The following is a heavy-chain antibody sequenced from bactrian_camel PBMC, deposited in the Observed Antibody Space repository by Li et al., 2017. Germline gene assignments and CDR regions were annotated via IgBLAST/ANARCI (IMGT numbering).Heavy chain of an antibody. Sequence: VQLVESGEGLVQPGGSLRLSCAASGFTFSSHAMSWVRQAPGKGLEWVSAIQISGGHTFYADSVKGRFTISRDDAKNTLYLQMNSLKPEDTAMYYCAAQPADYNEYDGNCFVPTAKFGYWGQGTQVTVS. J-gene: IGHJ4*01. D-gene: IGHD4*01. CDR1: GFTFSSHA. CDR2: IQISGGHT. V-gene: IGHV3S31*01. CDR3: AAQPADYNEYDGNCFVPTAKFGY.